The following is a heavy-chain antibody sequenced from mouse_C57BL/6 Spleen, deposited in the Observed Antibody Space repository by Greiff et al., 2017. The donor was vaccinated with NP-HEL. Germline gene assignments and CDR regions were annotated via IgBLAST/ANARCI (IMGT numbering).Heavy chain of an antibody. CDR1: GYAFSSSW. J-gene: IGHJ2*01. Sequence: VQLQESGPELVKPGASVKISCKASGYAFSSSWMNWVKQRPGKGLEWIGRIYPGDGDTNYNGKFKGKATLTADKSSSTAYMQLSSLTSEDSAVYFCARCSGYFDYGRQGTTLTVSS. CDR3: ARCSGYFDY. D-gene: IGHD1-1*01. V-gene: IGHV1-82*01. CDR2: IYPGDGDT.